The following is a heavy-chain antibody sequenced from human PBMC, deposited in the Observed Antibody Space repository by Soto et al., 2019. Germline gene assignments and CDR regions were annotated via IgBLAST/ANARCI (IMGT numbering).Heavy chain of an antibody. CDR2: INYSGGS. D-gene: IGHD3-10*01. Sequence: PSETLSLTCTVSGVSISSYYWSWIRQPPGKGLEWIGSINYSGGSYYNSSLKRRVTISVDTSKTQFSLKLSSVTAADTAVYYCARPGNYGSGSYLYYLDYWGQGTLVTSPQ. V-gene: IGHV4-59*08. CDR3: ARPGNYGSGSYLYYLDY. J-gene: IGHJ4*02. CDR1: GVSISSYY.